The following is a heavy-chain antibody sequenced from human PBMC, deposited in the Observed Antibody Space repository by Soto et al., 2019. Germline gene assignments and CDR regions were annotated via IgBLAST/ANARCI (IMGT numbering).Heavy chain of an antibody. CDR2: IYYSGNT. CDR3: ARIRWGTKITAPNNWFDP. Sequence: QVQLQESDPGLVKPSQTLSLTCTVSGVSISSGGYYWSWIRQHPGKGLEWIGFIYYSGNTYYNPSLKSRVTLSVDTSRNQFSLRLTSVTAADTAVYYCARIRWGTKITAPNNWFDPWGQGTLVTVSS. V-gene: IGHV4-31*03. D-gene: IGHD3-16*01. CDR1: GVSISSGGYY. J-gene: IGHJ5*02.